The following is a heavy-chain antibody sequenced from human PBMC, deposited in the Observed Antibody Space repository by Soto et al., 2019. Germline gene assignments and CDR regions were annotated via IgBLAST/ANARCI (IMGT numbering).Heavy chain of an antibody. D-gene: IGHD1-26*01. Sequence: GASVKVSCKASGFTFTSSAVQWVRQARGQRLEWIGWIVVGSGNTNYAQKFQERVTITRDMSTSTAYMELSSLRSEDTAVYYCAADWTTDSGSYTGGGYYYYGMDVWGQGTTVTVSS. CDR3: AADWTTDSGSYTGGGYYYYGMDV. J-gene: IGHJ6*02. CDR2: IVVGSGNT. V-gene: IGHV1-58*01. CDR1: GFTFTSSA.